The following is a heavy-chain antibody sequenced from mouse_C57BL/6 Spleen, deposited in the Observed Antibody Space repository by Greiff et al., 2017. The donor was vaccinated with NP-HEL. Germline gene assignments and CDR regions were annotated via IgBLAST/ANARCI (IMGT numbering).Heavy chain of an antibody. J-gene: IGHJ4*01. D-gene: IGHD3-2*02. V-gene: IGHV1-54*01. Sequence: QVQLQQSGAELVRPGTSVKVSCKASGYAFTNYLIEWVKQMPGQGLEWIGEINPGSGGTNYHDKFKGKATLTADKSSSTAYMQLSSLTSEDSAVYFCARRRSSSGYFYAMDYWGQGTSVTVSS. CDR1: GYAFTNYL. CDR2: INPGSGGT. CDR3: ARRRSSSGYFYAMDY.